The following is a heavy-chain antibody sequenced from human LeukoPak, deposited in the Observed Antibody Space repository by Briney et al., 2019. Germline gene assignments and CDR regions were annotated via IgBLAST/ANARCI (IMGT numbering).Heavy chain of an antibody. D-gene: IGHD4-17*01. V-gene: IGHV3-43*02. CDR2: ISGDGGNT. CDR1: GFTFDDYG. CDR3: AKDGSRHGDYGVDY. Sequence: GGSLRLSCAASGFTFDDYGMHWVRQAPGKGLEWVSLISGDGGNTYYAGSVKGRFTISRDNSENSLYLQMNSLRTEDTAFYYCAKDGSRHGDYGVDYWGQGTLVTVSS. J-gene: IGHJ4*02.